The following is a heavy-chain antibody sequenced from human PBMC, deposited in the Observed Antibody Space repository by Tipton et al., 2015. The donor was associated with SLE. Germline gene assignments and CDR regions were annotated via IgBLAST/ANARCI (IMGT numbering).Heavy chain of an antibody. D-gene: IGHD6-13*01. Sequence: TLSLTCTVSGGSISSSSYYWGWIRQPPGKGLEWIGSIYYSGTTYYNPSLKSRVTISVDTSKNQFSLKLSSVTAADTTVYYCARQSSSWYDRANYFDYWGRGTLVTVSS. CDR2: IYYSGTT. V-gene: IGHV4-39*01. CDR3: ARQSSSWYDRANYFDY. J-gene: IGHJ4*02. CDR1: GGSISSSSYY.